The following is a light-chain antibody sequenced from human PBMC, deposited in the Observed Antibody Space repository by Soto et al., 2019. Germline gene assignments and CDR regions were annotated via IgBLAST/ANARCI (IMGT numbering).Light chain of an antibody. J-gene: IGKJ3*01. CDR2: AAS. Sequence: DIQMTQSPSSLSASVGDRVTITCRASQSISTYLNWYQQKPGKAPKLLIYAASRLQGGVPSRFSGSGSGTDFTLTISNLQPEDFATFLCQQSSNFFLIFGPGTKVDMK. CDR3: QQSSNFFLI. V-gene: IGKV1-39*01. CDR1: QSISTY.